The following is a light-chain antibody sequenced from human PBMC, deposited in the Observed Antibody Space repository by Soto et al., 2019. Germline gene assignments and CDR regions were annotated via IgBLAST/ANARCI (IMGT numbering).Light chain of an antibody. CDR1: QSVSTY. Sequence: EIVLTQSPATLSLSPGERATLSCRASQSVSTYLAWYQQKPSQAPRLLIYDASTRANGIPARFSGSGSGTVFTLTISSLEPEDFAVYYCHQRRNWPRTFGQGTKVDIK. CDR2: DAS. CDR3: HQRRNWPRT. J-gene: IGKJ1*01. V-gene: IGKV3-11*01.